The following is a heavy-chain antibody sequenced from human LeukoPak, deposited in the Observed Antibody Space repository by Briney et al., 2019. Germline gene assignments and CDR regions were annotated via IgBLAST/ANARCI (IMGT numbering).Heavy chain of an antibody. CDR1: GFTFSSRG. CDR2: ISFDETNQ. D-gene: IGHD3-22*01. Sequence: GGSLRLSCAVSGFTFSSRGMQWVRQAPGKGLEWVAFISFDETNQYYADSVKGRFTISRDNPHNTLYLQMNSLRAEDTAAYYCARDSDEFFSNWLFPDYWGQGSLVIVSS. J-gene: IGHJ4*02. V-gene: IGHV3-30*03. CDR3: ARDSDEFFSNWLFPDY.